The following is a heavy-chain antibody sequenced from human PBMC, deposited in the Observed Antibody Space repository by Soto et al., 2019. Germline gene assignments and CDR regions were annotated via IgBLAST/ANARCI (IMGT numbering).Heavy chain of an antibody. CDR2: IYYSGST. CDR1: GGSISSGGYY. Sequence: SETLSLTCTVSGGSISSGGYYWSWIRQHPGKGLEWIGYIYYSGSTYYNPSLKSRVTISVDTSKNQFSLKLSSVTAADTAVYYCARDRAYCGGDCFGVVYYYYGMDVWGQGTTVTVSS. J-gene: IGHJ6*02. CDR3: ARDRAYCGGDCFGVVYYYYGMDV. V-gene: IGHV4-31*03. D-gene: IGHD2-21*02.